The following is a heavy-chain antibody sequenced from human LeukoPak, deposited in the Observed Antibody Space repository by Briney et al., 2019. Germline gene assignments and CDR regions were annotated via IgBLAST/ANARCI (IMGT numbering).Heavy chain of an antibody. V-gene: IGHV4-30-2*01. CDR3: AREEATTTHFHH. CDR2: IYHSGST. D-gene: IGHD1-26*01. CDR1: GGSISSGGYS. J-gene: IGHJ1*01. Sequence: KTSETLSLTCAVSGGSISSGGYSWSWIRQPPGKGLEWIGYIYHSGSTYYNPSLKSRVTISVDRSKNQFSLKLSSVTAADTAVYYCAREEATTTHFHHWGQGTLVTVSS.